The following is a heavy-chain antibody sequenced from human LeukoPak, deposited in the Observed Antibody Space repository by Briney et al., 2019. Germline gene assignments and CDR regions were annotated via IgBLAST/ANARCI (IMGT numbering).Heavy chain of an antibody. CDR1: GYPFTTYA. V-gene: IGHV1-46*01. Sequence: DSVKLSCTASGYPFTTYAVHWGRRAPGRGLGWRGIINPSGDGANYAQKFQGRVTMTTDTSTKTVYMELRSLRSDDTAVYYCARENRYCSGGSCYSVASDVAFDIGPRGPMVSVSS. D-gene: IGHD2-15*01. CDR3: ARENRYCSGGSCYSVASDVAFDI. CDR2: INPSGDGA. J-gene: IGHJ3*02.